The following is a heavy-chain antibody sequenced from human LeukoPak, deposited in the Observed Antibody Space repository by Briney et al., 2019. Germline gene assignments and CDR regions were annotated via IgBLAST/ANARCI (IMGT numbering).Heavy chain of an antibody. J-gene: IGHJ6*03. CDR1: GFTFSSYA. CDR2: IRYDGSNK. D-gene: IGHD3-10*01. V-gene: IGHV3-30*02. CDR3: AKDGDYGSGSFYYYMDV. Sequence: GGSLRLSCAASGFTFSSYAMSWVRQAPGKGLEWVAFIRYDGSNKYYADSVKGRFTISRDNSKNTLYLQMNSLRAEDTAVYYCAKDGDYGSGSFYYYMDVWGKGTTVTVSS.